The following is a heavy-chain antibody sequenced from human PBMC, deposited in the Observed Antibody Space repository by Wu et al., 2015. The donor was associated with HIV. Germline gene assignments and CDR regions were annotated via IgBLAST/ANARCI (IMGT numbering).Heavy chain of an antibody. V-gene: IGHV1-46*01. CDR2: INPSANKI. D-gene: IGHD3-9*01. CDR3: ARDYYDVLTTYSHYFFDL. Sequence: QVQLVQSGAEVKKPGASVKVSCKASEYIFSTSYLHWVRQAPGQGLEWMGVINPSANKISYAQIFKGRLTMTRDTSITTAYMEMSGLRSDDTAVYYCARDYYDVLTTYSHYFFDLWGQGTLVTVSS. J-gene: IGHJ4*02. CDR1: EYIFSTSY.